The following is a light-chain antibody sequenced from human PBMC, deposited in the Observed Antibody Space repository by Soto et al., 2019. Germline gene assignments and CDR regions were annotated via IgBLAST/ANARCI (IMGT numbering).Light chain of an antibody. V-gene: IGKV1-6*01. J-gene: IGKJ4*01. CDR2: GAS. CDR3: LQDYNYPLT. CDR1: QVIRND. Sequence: AIQMTQSPSSLSASVGDRVTITCRASQVIRNDLGWYQQKPGKAPNLLIYGASNLQSGVPSRFSGSGSGTDFTLTISSLQPEDFATYYCLQDYNYPLTFGGGTKVDIK.